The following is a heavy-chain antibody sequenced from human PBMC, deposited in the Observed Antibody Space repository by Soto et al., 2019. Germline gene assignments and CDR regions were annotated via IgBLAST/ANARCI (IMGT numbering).Heavy chain of an antibody. CDR1: GYSFTSYW. CDR2: IDPSDSYT. Sequence: GESLKISCKGSGYSFTSYWISWVRQMPGKGLEWMGRIDPSDSYTNYSPSFQGHVTISADKSISTAYLQWSSLKASDTAMYYCPRHVIAAHTTYYYYGMDVWGQGTTVTVSS. CDR3: PRHVIAAHTTYYYYGMDV. J-gene: IGHJ6*02. V-gene: IGHV5-10-1*01. D-gene: IGHD6-13*01.